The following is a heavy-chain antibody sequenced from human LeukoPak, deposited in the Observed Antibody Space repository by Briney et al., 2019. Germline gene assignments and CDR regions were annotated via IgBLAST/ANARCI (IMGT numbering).Heavy chain of an antibody. CDR2: IYHSGST. D-gene: IGHD1-26*01. CDR3: AHFKGGSFDF. J-gene: IGHJ3*01. V-gene: IGHV4-39*01. Sequence: PSETLSLTCTVSGGSISSSSYYWGWIRQPPGKGLEWIGSIYHSGSTYYNPSLKSRVTISVDTSKNQFSLKLTSVTAADTAVYYCAHFKGGSFDFWGQGTMVTVSS. CDR1: GGSISSSSYY.